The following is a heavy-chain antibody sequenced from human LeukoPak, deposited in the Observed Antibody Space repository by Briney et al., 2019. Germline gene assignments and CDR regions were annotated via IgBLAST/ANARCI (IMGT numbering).Heavy chain of an antibody. V-gene: IGHV4-39*01. CDR3: ARHAYYDFWSGPTHVAFDI. CDR1: GGYISSSSYY. D-gene: IGHD3-3*01. Sequence: SDTLSLPCTVSGGYISSSSYYWGWIRQPPGKGLEWIGCLYYSGSTYYNPSLKSRVTISVDTSKNQFSLKLSSVTAADTAVYYCARHAYYDFWSGPTHVAFDIWGQGTMVTVSS. CDR2: LYYSGST. J-gene: IGHJ3*02.